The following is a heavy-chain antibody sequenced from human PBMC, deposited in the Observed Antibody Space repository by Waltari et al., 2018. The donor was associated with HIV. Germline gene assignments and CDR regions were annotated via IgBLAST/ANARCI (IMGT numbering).Heavy chain of an antibody. CDR1: GYTFTSYD. J-gene: IGHJ4*02. CDR3: ARGFRPHYDMLTGYYVGLD. D-gene: IGHD3-9*01. Sequence: QVQLVQSGAEVKKPGASVKVSCKASGYTFTSYDINWVRQATGQGLEWMGWMNPNGGNTGYAQKFQGRVTMTRNTAISTAYMELSSLRSEDTAVYYCARGFRPHYDMLTGYYVGLDWGQGTLVTVSS. V-gene: IGHV1-8*01. CDR2: MNPNGGNT.